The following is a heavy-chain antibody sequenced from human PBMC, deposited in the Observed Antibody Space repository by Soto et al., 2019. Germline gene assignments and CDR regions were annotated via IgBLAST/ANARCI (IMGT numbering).Heavy chain of an antibody. CDR2: VHYRGGS. V-gene: IGHV4-59*01. CDR1: GASISQFY. J-gene: IGHJ4*02. Sequence: QVQLQESGPGLVKPSETLSLTCAVSGASISQFYWSWIRQPPGKGLEWIGYVHYRGGSNYNPSLKSRVTMSADTSKNQFSLKLSSVTTADMAVYYCARDRNGDYGWEDWGQGTLVTVSS. CDR3: ARDRNGDYGWED. D-gene: IGHD4-17*01.